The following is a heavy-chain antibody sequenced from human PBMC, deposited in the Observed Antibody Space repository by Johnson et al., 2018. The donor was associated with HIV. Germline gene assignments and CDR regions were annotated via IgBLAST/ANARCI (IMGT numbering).Heavy chain of an antibody. J-gene: IGHJ3*02. V-gene: IGHV3-33*01. CDR1: GFTFSSYG. CDR3: ARDPAAAALRAFDI. CDR2: IWHDGRDV. D-gene: IGHD6-13*01. Sequence: QVQLVESGGGVVQPGTSLRLSCAASGFTFSSYGIHWVRQAPGKGLEWVAFIWHDGRDVYYADSVKGRFTISRDNSKNTLFLQMNSLRAEDTAVYYCARDPAAAALRAFDIWGQGTMVTVSS.